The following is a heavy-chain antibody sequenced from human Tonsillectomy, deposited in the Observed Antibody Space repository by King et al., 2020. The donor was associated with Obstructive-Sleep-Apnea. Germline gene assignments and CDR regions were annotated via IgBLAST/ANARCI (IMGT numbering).Heavy chain of an antibody. D-gene: IGHD3-10*01. CDR1: GYTFANYD. Sequence: VQLVQSGAEVKKPGASVKVSCKASGYTFANYDINWVRQATGQGLEWMGWMNPNNADTGYAQKFQGRVTMTRNTSTGTAYMELSSLISEDTAVSYCARTTYFYGSGSRSFGYWGQGTLVTVSS. J-gene: IGHJ4*02. V-gene: IGHV1-8*01. CDR3: ARTTYFYGSGSRSFGY. CDR2: MNPNNADT.